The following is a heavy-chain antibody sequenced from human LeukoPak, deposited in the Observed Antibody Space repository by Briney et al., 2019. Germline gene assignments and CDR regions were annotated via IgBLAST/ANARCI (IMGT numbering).Heavy chain of an antibody. V-gene: IGHV1-69*13. CDR2: IIPIFGTA. J-gene: IGHJ3*02. CDR1: GGTFSIYA. Sequence: SVKVSCKASGGTFSIYAISWVRQVPGQGLVWMGGIIPIFGTANCAQKFQGRVTITADESTSTAYMELSSLRSEDTAVYYCARKPDWNAPSGAFDIWGQGTMVTVSS. CDR3: ARKPDWNAPSGAFDI. D-gene: IGHD1-1*01.